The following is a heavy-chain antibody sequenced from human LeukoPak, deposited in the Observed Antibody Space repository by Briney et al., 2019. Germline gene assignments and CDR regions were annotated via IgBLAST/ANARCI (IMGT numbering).Heavy chain of an antibody. Sequence: PSQTLSLTCAVSGGSISSGGYSWSWIRQPPGKGLEWIVYIYHSGSTYYNPSLKSRVTISVDTSKNQFSLKLSSVTAADTAVYYCARGEQYYYDSSGYSYYFDYWGQGTLVTVSS. CDR2: IYHSGST. CDR3: ARGEQYYYDSSGYSYYFDY. V-gene: IGHV4-30-2*05. D-gene: IGHD3-22*01. J-gene: IGHJ4*02. CDR1: GGSISSGGYS.